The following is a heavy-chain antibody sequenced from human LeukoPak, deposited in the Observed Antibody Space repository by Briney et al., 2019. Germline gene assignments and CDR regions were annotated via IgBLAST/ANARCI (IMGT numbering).Heavy chain of an antibody. CDR2: INSGGSST. CDR3: ARSFGGTYYFDY. Sequence: PGGSLRLSCAASGFTFSPYWMHWVRHAPGKGQVWVSHINSGGSSTSYADSVKGRLTISRDNAKNTLFLQMHSLRADDTAVYYCARSFGGTYYFDYWGQGTLVTVSS. CDR1: GFTFSPYW. V-gene: IGHV3-74*01. J-gene: IGHJ4*02. D-gene: IGHD1-26*01.